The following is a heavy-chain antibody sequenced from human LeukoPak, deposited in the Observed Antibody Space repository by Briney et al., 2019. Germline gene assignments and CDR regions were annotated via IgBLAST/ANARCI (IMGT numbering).Heavy chain of an antibody. CDR2: INTNTGNP. CDR1: GYTFTSYA. J-gene: IGHJ4*02. CDR3: ARVDDEDYYGSGSYYNPLQSDY. D-gene: IGHD3-10*01. Sequence: ASVKVSCKASGYTFTSYAMNWVRQAPGQGLEWMGWINTNTGNPTYAQGFTGRFVFSLDTSVSTAYLQISSLKAEDTAVYYCARVDDEDYYGSGSYYNPLQSDYWGQGTLVTVSS. V-gene: IGHV7-4-1*02.